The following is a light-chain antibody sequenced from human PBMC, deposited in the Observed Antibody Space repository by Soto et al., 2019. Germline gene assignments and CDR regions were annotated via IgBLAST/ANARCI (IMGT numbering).Light chain of an antibody. CDR1: QSVSSQ. CDR2: GAS. V-gene: IGKV3-15*01. Sequence: EIVMTQSPATLSVSPGERATLSCRASQSVSSQLAWYQQKPGQAPRLLIYGASTRATGIPARFSGSGSGTEVTLTISRLQSEDFAVYYCQQYNNLPPLTFGGGTKVEIK. J-gene: IGKJ4*01. CDR3: QQYNNLPPLT.